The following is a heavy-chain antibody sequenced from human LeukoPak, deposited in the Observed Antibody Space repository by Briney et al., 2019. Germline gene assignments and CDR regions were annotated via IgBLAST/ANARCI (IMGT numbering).Heavy chain of an antibody. J-gene: IGHJ4*02. CDR3: ARGAGYSYSWTFDY. V-gene: IGHV3-66*01. CDR2: IYSGGST. CDR1: GFTVTSNY. D-gene: IGHD6-13*01. Sequence: PGGSLRLSCAASGFTVTSNYMSWVRQAPGKGLGWVSVIYSGGSTYYADSVKGRFTISRDNSKNTVYLQMNSLRAEDTAVYYCARGAGYSYSWTFDYWGQGTLVTVSS.